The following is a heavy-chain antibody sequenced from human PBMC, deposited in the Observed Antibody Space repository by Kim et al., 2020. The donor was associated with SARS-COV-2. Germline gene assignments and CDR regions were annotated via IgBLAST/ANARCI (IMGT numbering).Heavy chain of an antibody. V-gene: IGHV3-48*03. CDR2: ISSSGSTI. Sequence: GGSLRLSCAASGFTFSSYEMNWVRQAPGKGLEWVSYISSSGSTIYYADSVKGRFTISRDNAKNSLYLQMNSLRAEDTAVYYCARRTYYYDSSGYPVDYYYYGMDVWGQGTTVTVSS. CDR3: ARRTYYYDSSGYPVDYYYYGMDV. J-gene: IGHJ6*02. CDR1: GFTFSSYE. D-gene: IGHD3-22*01.